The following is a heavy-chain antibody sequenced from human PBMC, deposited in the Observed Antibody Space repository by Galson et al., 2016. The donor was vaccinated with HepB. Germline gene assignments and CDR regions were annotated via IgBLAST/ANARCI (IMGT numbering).Heavy chain of an antibody. CDR1: GFTFSSYE. Sequence: SLRLSCAASGFTFSSYEMNWVRQAPGKRLEWVSYISSSGSTIYYADSVKGRFTISRDNAKNSLYLQMNSLRAEDTAVYYCARGGSGSHPNQHYFYYYALDVWGIGATVTVSS. V-gene: IGHV3-48*03. J-gene: IGHJ6*04. CDR2: ISSSGSTI. CDR3: ARGGSGSHPNQHYFYYYALDV. D-gene: IGHD3-10*01.